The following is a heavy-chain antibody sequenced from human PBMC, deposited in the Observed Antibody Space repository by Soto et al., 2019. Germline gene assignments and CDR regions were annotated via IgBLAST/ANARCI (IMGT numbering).Heavy chain of an antibody. J-gene: IGHJ4*02. Sequence: GGSLRLSCAASGFTFSSYAMSWVRQAPGKGLEWVSAISGSGGSTYYADSVKGRFTISRDNSKNTLYLQMNSLGAEDTAVYYCAHNSKSSIRTKVDYWGQGTLVTVSS. D-gene: IGHD6-13*01. CDR1: GFTFSSYA. CDR3: AHNSKSSIRTKVDY. CDR2: ISGSGGST. V-gene: IGHV3-23*01.